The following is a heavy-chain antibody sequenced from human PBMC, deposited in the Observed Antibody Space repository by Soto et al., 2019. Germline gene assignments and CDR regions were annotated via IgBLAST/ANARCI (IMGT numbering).Heavy chain of an antibody. D-gene: IGHD6-19*01. Sequence: SVKVSCKASGGTFSSYAISWLRQAPGQGLEWMGGIIPIFGTANYAQKFQGRVTITADESTSTAYMELSSLSSEDTAVYYCASAPTLYSSGWYGVYWGKGPLVTVAS. CDR1: GGTFSSYA. CDR2: IIPIFGTA. V-gene: IGHV1-69*13. J-gene: IGHJ4*02. CDR3: ASAPTLYSSGWYGVY.